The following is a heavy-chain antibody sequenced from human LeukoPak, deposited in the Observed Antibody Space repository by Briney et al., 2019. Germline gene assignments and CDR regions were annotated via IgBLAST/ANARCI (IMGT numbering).Heavy chain of an antibody. CDR3: ARDTVLWFGELSGAFDY. J-gene: IGHJ4*02. V-gene: IGHV3-48*03. Sequence: GGSLRLSCAASGFTFSSYEMSWVRLPPGKGLEWVSYISSSGSTIYYADSVKGRFTISRDNAKNSLYLQMNSLRAEDTAVYYCARDTVLWFGELSGAFDYWGQGTLVTVSS. CDR1: GFTFSSYE. CDR2: ISSSGSTI. D-gene: IGHD3-10*01.